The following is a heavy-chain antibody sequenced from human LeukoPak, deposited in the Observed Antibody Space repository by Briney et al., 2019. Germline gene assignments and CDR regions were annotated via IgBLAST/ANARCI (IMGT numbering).Heavy chain of an antibody. CDR2: IYYSGST. CDR1: GGSINVFY. CDR3: ARGGYDYRARVYYYYMDV. J-gene: IGHJ6*03. D-gene: IGHD5-12*01. Sequence: SETLSLTCSVSGGSINVFYWSWIRQPPGKGLEWIGYIYYSGSTNYNPSLKSRVTISVDTSKNQFSLKLSSVTAADTAVYYCARGGYDYRARVYYYYMDVWGKGTTVTVSS. V-gene: IGHV4-59*01.